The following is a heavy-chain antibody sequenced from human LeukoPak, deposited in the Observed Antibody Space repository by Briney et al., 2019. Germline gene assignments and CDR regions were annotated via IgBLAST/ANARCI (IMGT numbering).Heavy chain of an antibody. D-gene: IGHD3-10*01. V-gene: IGHV3-48*03. Sequence: GGSLRLSCTASGLSFSGQWMNWVRQAPGKGLEWVSYISSGGTIIYYADSVKGRFTISRDNAKNSLYLQMNSLRAEDTAVYYCAREEPGGYYYYYGMDVWGQGTTVTVSS. CDR2: ISSGGTII. J-gene: IGHJ6*02. CDR3: AREEPGGYYYYYGMDV. CDR1: GLSFSGQW.